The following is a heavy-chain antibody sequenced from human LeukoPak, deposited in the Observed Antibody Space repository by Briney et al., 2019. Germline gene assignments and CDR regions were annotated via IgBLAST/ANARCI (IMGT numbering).Heavy chain of an antibody. Sequence: GGSLRLSCAASGFTVSSNYMSWVRQAPGKGLEWVSVIYSGGSTYYADSVKGRFTISRDNSKNTLYLQMNNLRAEDTAIYYCAKAANYDILTGYYLDYWGQGTLVTVSS. CDR1: GFTVSSNY. CDR3: AKAANYDILTGYYLDY. CDR2: IYSGGST. J-gene: IGHJ4*02. V-gene: IGHV3-53*01. D-gene: IGHD3-9*01.